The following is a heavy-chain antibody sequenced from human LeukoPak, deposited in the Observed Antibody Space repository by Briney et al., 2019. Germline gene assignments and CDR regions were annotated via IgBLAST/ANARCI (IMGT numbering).Heavy chain of an antibody. CDR2: INPNSGGT. CDR1: GYTFTGYY. CDR3: ARDSQSWFYYDSSGFDAFDI. D-gene: IGHD3-22*01. J-gene: IGHJ3*02. Sequence: ASVKVSCKASGYTFTGYYMHWVRQAPEQGLEWMGRINPNSGGTNYAQKFQGRVTMTRDTSISTAYMELSRLRSDDTAVYYCARDSQSWFYYDSSGFDAFDIWGQGTMVTVSS. V-gene: IGHV1-2*06.